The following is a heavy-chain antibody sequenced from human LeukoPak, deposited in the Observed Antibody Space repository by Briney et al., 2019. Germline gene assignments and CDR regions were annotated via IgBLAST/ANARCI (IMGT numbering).Heavy chain of an antibody. CDR2: MNPNSGNT. V-gene: IGHV1-8*01. CDR1: GYTFTRYD. J-gene: IGHJ3*02. D-gene: IGHD6-13*01. Sequence: GAAVKVSCKASGYTFTRYDINWVRQATGQGLEWMGWMNPNSGNTGYAQKFQGRVTMTRNTSISTAYMQLSSLRPEDTAVYYCARLQQQLDDDAFDIWGQGTMVTVSS. CDR3: ARLQQQLDDDAFDI.